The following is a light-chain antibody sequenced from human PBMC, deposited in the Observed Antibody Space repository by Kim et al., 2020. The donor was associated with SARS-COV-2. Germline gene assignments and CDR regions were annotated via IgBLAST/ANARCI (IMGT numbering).Light chain of an antibody. CDR2: GAS. CDR1: QSVSSSY. Sequence: SPGERALHSCRASQSVSSSYLAWYQQKPGEAPRLLIYGASNRATGIPDRFSGSGSGTDFTLTISRLEPEDFAMYYCQQYGSSPLYTFGQGTKLEI. V-gene: IGKV3-20*01. J-gene: IGKJ2*01. CDR3: QQYGSSPLYT.